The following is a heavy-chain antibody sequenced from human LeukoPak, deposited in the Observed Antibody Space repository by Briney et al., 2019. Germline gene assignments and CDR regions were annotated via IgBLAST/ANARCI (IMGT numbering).Heavy chain of an antibody. V-gene: IGHV4-39*01. J-gene: IGHJ4*02. CDR3: ARHAYYYDSSGYPTFFDY. D-gene: IGHD3-22*01. CDR1: GGSISGRRYY. Sequence: PSETLSLTCSVSGGSISGRRYYWGWIRQPPGKELEWIGSIYYSGSTYYNPSLKSRVTISVDTSKNQFSLKLSSVTAADTAVYYCARHAYYYDSSGYPTFFDYWGQGTLVTVSS. CDR2: IYYSGST.